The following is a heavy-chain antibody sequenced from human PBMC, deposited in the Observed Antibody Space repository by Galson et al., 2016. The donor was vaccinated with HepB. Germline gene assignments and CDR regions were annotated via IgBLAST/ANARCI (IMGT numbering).Heavy chain of an antibody. CDR1: GYRFTSYD. V-gene: IGHV1-8*01. D-gene: IGHD3-10*01. CDR2: MNPNSGNT. Sequence: SVKVSCKASGYRFTSYDINWVRQATGQGLEWMGWMNPNSGNTGYAQKFQGRVTMTRDTSISTAYLELSSLRSEDTAVYYCARMHFCGSGREGNWFDPWGQGTLVTVSS. J-gene: IGHJ5*02. CDR3: ARMHFCGSGREGNWFDP.